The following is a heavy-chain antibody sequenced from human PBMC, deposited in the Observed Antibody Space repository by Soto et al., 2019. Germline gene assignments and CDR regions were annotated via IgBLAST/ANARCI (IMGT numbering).Heavy chain of an antibody. Sequence: GGSLRLSCAASGFTFSSYAMSWVRQAPGKGLEWVSAISGSGGSTYYADSVKGRFTISRDNSKNTLYLQMNSLRAEDTAVYYCAKDAPGYSSGWYDPSFDYWGQGTLVTVSS. V-gene: IGHV3-23*01. D-gene: IGHD6-19*01. CDR3: AKDAPGYSSGWYDPSFDY. CDR1: GFTFSSYA. J-gene: IGHJ4*02. CDR2: ISGSGGST.